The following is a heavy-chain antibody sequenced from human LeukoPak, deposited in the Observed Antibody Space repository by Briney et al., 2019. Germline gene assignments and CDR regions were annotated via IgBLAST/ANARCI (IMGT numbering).Heavy chain of an antibody. CDR3: ARGHLMYYYDSSGYYYEYFQH. J-gene: IGHJ1*01. CDR2: ISSNGGST. V-gene: IGHV3-64*01. CDR1: GFTFSSYA. D-gene: IGHD3-22*01. Sequence: GSLRLSCAASGFTFSSYAMHWVRQAPGKGLEYVSAISSNGGSTYYANSVKGRFTISRDNSKNTLYLQMGSLRAEDMAVYYCARGHLMYYYDSSGYYYEYFQHWGQGTLVTVSS.